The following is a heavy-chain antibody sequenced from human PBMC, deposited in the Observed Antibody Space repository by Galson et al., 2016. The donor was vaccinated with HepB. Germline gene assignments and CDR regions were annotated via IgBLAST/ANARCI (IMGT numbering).Heavy chain of an antibody. CDR1: GYTFTSYT. CDR2: INTNTGNP. J-gene: IGHJ6*02. CDR3: ARGRLLWVGELAPFYYYGMDV. D-gene: IGHD3-10*01. V-gene: IGHV7-4-1*02. Sequence: SVKVSCKASGYTFTSYTMDWVRQAPGQGLEWMGWINTNTGNPTYAQGFTGRFVFSLDTSVSTAHLQISGLKAEDTAVYYCARGRLLWVGELAPFYYYGMDVWGQGTTVTVSS.